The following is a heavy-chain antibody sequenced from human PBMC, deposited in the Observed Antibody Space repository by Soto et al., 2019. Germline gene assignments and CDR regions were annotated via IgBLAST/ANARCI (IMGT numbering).Heavy chain of an antibody. CDR1: GYSISSSNW. Sequence: QVQLQESGPGLVKPSDTLSLTCAVSGYSISSSNWWGWIRQPPGKGLEWIGHIHYIGTTYDNPSLSSRVTMSVDTSKNPFTLKLSSVTAVDTAVYYCARGGGNGDAFDIWGQGTLVTVSS. CDR3: ARGGGNGDAFDI. D-gene: IGHD2-15*01. CDR2: IHYIGTT. V-gene: IGHV4-28*03. J-gene: IGHJ3*02.